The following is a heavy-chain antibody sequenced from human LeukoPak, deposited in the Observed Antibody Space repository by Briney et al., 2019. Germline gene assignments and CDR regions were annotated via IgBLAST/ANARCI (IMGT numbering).Heavy chain of an antibody. CDR1: GFTFSSYE. J-gene: IGHJ4*02. D-gene: IGHD1-26*01. Sequence: GGSLRLSCAASGFTFSSYEMNWVRQAPGKGLEWGSFISSSGTTINQPDSVKGRFTISRDNAKNSVHLQMDNLRVEDTAVYYCARGWDRAHPTGFEFDVWGQGTLVTVSS. CDR3: ARGWDRAHPTGFEFDV. CDR2: ISSSGTTI. V-gene: IGHV3-48*03.